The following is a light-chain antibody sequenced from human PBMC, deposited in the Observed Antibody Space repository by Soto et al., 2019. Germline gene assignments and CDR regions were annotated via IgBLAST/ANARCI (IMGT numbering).Light chain of an antibody. CDR2: DVV. J-gene: IGLJ1*01. CDR3: SSYTTRNTEV. CDR1: RSDIGAYNY. V-gene: IGLV2-14*03. Sequence: SVLTQPASVSGSSGQSITTSCTGTRSDIGAYNYVSWYQHLPGKAPKLIIYDVVTRPSGVSTRFSAFKSGSTASLTISGLQADDEADYYCSSYTTRNTEVFGTGTKVTVL.